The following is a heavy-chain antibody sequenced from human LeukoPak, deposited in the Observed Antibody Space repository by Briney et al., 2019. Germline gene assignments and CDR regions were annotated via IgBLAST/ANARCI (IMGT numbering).Heavy chain of an antibody. V-gene: IGHV3-30-3*01. CDR2: ISYDGSNK. Sequence: TGGSLRLSCAASGFTFSSYAMHWVRQAPGKGLEWVAVISYDGSNKYYADSVKGRFTISRDNSENTLYLQMNSLRAEDTAVYYCARDQPYYFDYWGQGTLVTVSS. CDR3: ARDQPYYFDY. J-gene: IGHJ4*02. CDR1: GFTFSSYA.